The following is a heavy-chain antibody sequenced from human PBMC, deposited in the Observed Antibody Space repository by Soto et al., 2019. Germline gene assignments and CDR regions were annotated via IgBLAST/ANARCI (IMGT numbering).Heavy chain of an antibody. D-gene: IGHD6-6*01. J-gene: IGHJ4*02. CDR2: INKDGSVT. CDR1: SFPFSSYW. CDR3: TRIGYSSSSLGIDY. V-gene: IGHV3-74*01. Sequence: GGSPSLSCAASSFPFSSYWMHWDRPVPGKGLVWVSRINKDGSVTTYADSLWGRFTVSRGNAKNTLYLQMNSLRVEDTAIYYCTRIGYSSSSLGIDYWGQGALVTVSS.